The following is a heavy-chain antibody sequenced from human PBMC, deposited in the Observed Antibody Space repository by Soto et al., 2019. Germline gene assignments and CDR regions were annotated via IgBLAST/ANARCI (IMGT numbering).Heavy chain of an antibody. Sequence: GGSLRPSFAASGFTFSSYGMHWVRQAPGKGLEWVAVISYDGSNKYYADSVKGRFTISRDNSKNTLYLQMNSLRAEDAAVYYCAKSSSSAFFFDYWGQGTLVTVSS. CDR1: GFTFSSYG. V-gene: IGHV3-30*18. CDR2: ISYDGSNK. D-gene: IGHD6-6*01. CDR3: AKSSSSAFFFDY. J-gene: IGHJ4*02.